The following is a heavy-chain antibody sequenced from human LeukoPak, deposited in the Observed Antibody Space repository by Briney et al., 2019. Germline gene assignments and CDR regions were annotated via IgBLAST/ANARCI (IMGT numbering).Heavy chain of an antibody. Sequence: GGSLRLSCAASGFAFREYWMHWVRQTPGTGLMWVARINDGGTYTAYADSVKGRFTVSRDNAENTLYLQMNTLRVEDTAIYYCAKKIKFQGFRPFDFWGREPPSPSPQ. V-gene: IGHV3-74*01. CDR1: GFAFREYW. CDR2: INDGGTYT. CDR3: AKKIKFQGFRPFDF. J-gene: IGHJ4*02. D-gene: IGHD2-21*01.